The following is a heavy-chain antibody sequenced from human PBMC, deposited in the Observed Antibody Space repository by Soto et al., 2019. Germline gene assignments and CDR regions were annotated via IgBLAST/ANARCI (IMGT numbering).Heavy chain of an antibody. V-gene: IGHV5-51*01. Sequence: GASLKISCKGSGYSFTSYWIGWVRQMPGKGLEWMGIIYPGDSDTRYSPSFQGQVTISADKSISTAYLQWSSLKASDTAMYYCATYESSGYYYDDPRFDYWGQGTLVTVSS. CDR2: IYPGDSDT. D-gene: IGHD3-22*01. CDR3: ATYESSGYYYDDPRFDY. J-gene: IGHJ4*02. CDR1: GYSFTSYW.